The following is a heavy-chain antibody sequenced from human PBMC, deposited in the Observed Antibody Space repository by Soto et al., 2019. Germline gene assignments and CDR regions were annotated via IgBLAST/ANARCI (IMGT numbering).Heavy chain of an antibody. CDR1: GFFCSSYD. J-gene: IGHJ3*02. D-gene: IGHD2-8*02. V-gene: IGHV3-23*01. CDR3: AKATATGGGAFDI. CDR2: ILVDGRT. Sequence: PGGSLRLSCAASGFFCSSYDMSWVRQAPGKGLEWVSTILVDGRTFYVDSVKGRFTISRDSSQNTVYLQMNSLTVGDTALYYCAKATATGGGAFDICGQGXMVTV.